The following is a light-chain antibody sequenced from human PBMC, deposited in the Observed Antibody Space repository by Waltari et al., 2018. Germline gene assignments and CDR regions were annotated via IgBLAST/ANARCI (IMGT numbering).Light chain of an antibody. J-gene: IGLJ1*01. CDR3: SSYTSSSTLV. CDR2: EVS. CDR1: SSDVGGYNY. Sequence: QSALTQPASVSGSPGQSITISCTGTSSDVGGYNYVSWYQQHPGKAPKLMIYEVSNRPSGVSHRFSGSKSGNTASRTISGLQAEDEADYYCSSYTSSSTLVFGTGTKVTVL. V-gene: IGLV2-14*01.